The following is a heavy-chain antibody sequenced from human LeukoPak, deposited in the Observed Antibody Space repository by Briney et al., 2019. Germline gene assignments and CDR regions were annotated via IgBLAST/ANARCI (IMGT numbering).Heavy chain of an antibody. V-gene: IGHV3-9*01. CDR1: GFTFDDYA. J-gene: IGHJ4*02. CDR2: ISWNSGSI. CDR3: ARVRYDSGWYDY. D-gene: IGHD6-19*01. Sequence: GRSLRLSCAASGFTFDDYAMHWVRQAPGKGLEWVSGISWNSGSIGYADSVKGRFTLSRDNAKNSLYLQMNSLRAEDAAVYYCARVRYDSGWYDYWGQGAQVIVSS.